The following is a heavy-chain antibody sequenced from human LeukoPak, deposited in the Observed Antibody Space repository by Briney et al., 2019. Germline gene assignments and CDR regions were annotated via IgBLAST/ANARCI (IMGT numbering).Heavy chain of an antibody. CDR2: INGDASST. J-gene: IGHJ4*02. V-gene: IGHV3-74*01. D-gene: IGHD5-18*01. CDR1: GLTLSGYW. CDR3: ARARGNTYGYFEY. Sequence: GGSLRLSCAASGLTLSGYWMHWVRQAPGKGLVWVLRINGDASSTSYADSVKGQFTISRDNAKSTLYLQMNSLRVEDTAVYYCARARGNTYGYFEYWGQGTLVTVSS.